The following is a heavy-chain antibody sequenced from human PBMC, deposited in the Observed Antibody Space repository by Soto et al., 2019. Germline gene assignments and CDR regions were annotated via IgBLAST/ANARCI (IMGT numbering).Heavy chain of an antibody. D-gene: IGHD3-3*01. J-gene: IGHJ6*03. CDR1: GYTFTSYG. V-gene: IGHV1-18*01. Sequence: ASVKVSCKASGYTFTSYGISWVRQAPGQGLEWMGWISAYNGNTNYAQKLQDRVTMTTDTSTCTAYMELRSLRSDDTAVYYCARQTYYDFWSGYYPAYYYYYYMDVWGKGTTVTVSS. CDR3: ARQTYYDFWSGYYPAYYYYYYMDV. CDR2: ISAYNGNT.